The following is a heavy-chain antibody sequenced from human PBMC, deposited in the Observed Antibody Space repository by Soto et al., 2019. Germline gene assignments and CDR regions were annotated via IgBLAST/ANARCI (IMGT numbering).Heavy chain of an antibody. D-gene: IGHD3-22*01. J-gene: IGHJ5*02. CDR1: FDSFSNSY. V-gene: IGHV4-4*07. Sequence: QVQLLGPGPGLVKPSGTLSPTCSVSFDSFSNSYWTWFGQPAGKVLEWIGHIYSSGNANYNPSLKSRVTMSLDTSKNQFSLSLKSVTAADTAIYYCAKGRGFYSDNYFDPWGQGTQVTVSS. CDR3: AKGRGFYSDNYFDP. CDR2: IYSSGNA.